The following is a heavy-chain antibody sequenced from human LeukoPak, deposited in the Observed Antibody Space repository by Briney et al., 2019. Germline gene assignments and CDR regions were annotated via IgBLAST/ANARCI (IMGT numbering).Heavy chain of an antibody. CDR1: VYTCTSYY. J-gene: IGHJ6*04. CDR3: AREGGYCSSTSCYEMDGMDV. D-gene: IGHD2-2*01. V-gene: IGHV1-46*01. CDR2: INPSGGST. Sequence: ASVKVSCKASVYTCTSYYMHWVRQAPGQGLEWMGIINPSGGSTSYAQKFQGRVTMTRDTSTSTVYMELSSLRSEDTAVYYCAREGGYCSSTSCYEMDGMDVWGKGTTVTVSS.